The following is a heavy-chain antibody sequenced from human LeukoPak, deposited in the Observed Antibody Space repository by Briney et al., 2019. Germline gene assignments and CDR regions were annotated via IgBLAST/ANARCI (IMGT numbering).Heavy chain of an antibody. Sequence: GGSLRLSCAASGFTFSSYGMHWVRQAPGKGLEWVAVISYDGSNKYYADSVKGRFTISRDNSKNTLYLQMNSLRAEDTAVYYCVKVELDQLLNYYYYYMDVWGKGTTVTISS. CDR1: GFTFSSYG. CDR2: ISYDGSNK. V-gene: IGHV3-30*18. CDR3: VKVELDQLLNYYYYYMDV. J-gene: IGHJ6*03. D-gene: IGHD2-2*01.